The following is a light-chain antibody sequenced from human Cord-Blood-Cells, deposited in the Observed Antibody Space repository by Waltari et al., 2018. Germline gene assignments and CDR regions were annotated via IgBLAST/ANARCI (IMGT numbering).Light chain of an antibody. CDR2: KDS. J-gene: IGLJ3*02. CDR3: YSAADNNLV. V-gene: IGLV3-27*01. CDR1: VLAKKY. Sequence: SYELTQPSSVSVSPGQTARITCSGDVLAKKYARLFQHKPCQAPVLVIYKDSERPSGIPERFSGSSSGTTVTLTISGAQVEDEADYYCYSAADNNLVFGGGTKLTVL.